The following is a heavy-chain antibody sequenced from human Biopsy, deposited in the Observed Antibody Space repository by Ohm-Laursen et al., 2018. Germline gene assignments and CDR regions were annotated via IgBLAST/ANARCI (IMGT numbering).Heavy chain of an antibody. V-gene: IGHV4-4*07. J-gene: IGHJ4*02. D-gene: IGHD3-10*01. Sequence: SDTVSLTCTVSGGSINSYYWSWMRQPAGKGLEWIGRLFTSGTTNYSPSLNNRVTVSVDTSKNQFSLRLTSVTAADTAVYYCVRGGSGSFPFDYWGPGTLVTVSS. CDR1: GGSINSYY. CDR3: VRGGSGSFPFDY. CDR2: LFTSGTT.